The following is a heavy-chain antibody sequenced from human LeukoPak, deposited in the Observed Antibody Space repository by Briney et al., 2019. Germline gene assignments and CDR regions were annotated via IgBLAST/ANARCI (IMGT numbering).Heavy chain of an antibody. CDR3: ARHISYGKDY. D-gene: IGHD1-26*01. Sequence: SETLSLTCTDSGGSISSSSYYWGWIRQPPRKGLEWIGSTYYSGSTYYNPSLKSRVTISVDTSKNQFSLKLSSVTAADTAVYYCARHISYGKDYWGQGTLVTVSS. CDR1: GGSISSSSYY. V-gene: IGHV4-39*01. CDR2: TYYSGST. J-gene: IGHJ4*02.